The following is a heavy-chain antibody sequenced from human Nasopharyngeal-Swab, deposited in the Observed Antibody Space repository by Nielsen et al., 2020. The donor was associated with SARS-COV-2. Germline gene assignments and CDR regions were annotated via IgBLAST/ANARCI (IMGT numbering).Heavy chain of an antibody. V-gene: IGHV4-39*01. D-gene: IGHD1-26*01. CDR2: IFYSGST. J-gene: IGHJ3*02. CDR1: GGSISSSSYY. CDR3: ASIAIVGATNDAFEI. Sequence: SETLSLTCTVSGGSISSSSYYWGWIRQPPGKGLEWIGSIFYSGSTYYNPSLKSRVTTSVDTSKNQFSLRLSSVTAADTAVYYCASIAIVGATNDAFEIWGQGTMVTVSS.